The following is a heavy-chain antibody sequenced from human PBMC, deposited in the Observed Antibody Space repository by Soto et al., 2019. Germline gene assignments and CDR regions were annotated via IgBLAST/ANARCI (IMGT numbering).Heavy chain of an antibody. J-gene: IGHJ3*02. Sequence: SETLSLTCTASGGSISSSSYYWGWIRQPPGKGLEWIGSIYYSGSTYYNPSLKSRVTISVDTSKNQFSLRQSSVTAADPAVYYCARGITYYDFWSGNDAFDIWGQGTMVTVSS. CDR3: ARGITYYDFWSGNDAFDI. V-gene: IGHV4-39*07. CDR2: IYYSGST. D-gene: IGHD3-3*01. CDR1: GGSISSSSYY.